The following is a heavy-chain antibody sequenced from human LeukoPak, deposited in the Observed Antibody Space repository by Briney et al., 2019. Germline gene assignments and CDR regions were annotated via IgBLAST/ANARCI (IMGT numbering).Heavy chain of an antibody. Sequence: GGSLRLSCTGSGFSFTNYAMHWVRQAPGKGLEWVANIKPDGTTKFYVDSVKGRFTISRDNALNSLYLQMNSLRAEDTAIYYCARSIPYGTTWYGRSDYWGQGTLVTVSS. CDR1: GFSFTNYA. J-gene: IGHJ4*02. D-gene: IGHD6-13*01. CDR2: IKPDGTTK. CDR3: ARSIPYGTTWYGRSDY. V-gene: IGHV3-7*03.